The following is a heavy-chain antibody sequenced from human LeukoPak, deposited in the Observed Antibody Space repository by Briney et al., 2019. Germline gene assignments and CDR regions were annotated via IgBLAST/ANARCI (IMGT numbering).Heavy chain of an antibody. CDR3: ARDRRTYYYDSSGYYYGWFDP. V-gene: IGHV4-30-4*08. CDR2: IYYSGST. CDR1: GGSISSGDYY. J-gene: IGHJ5*02. Sequence: NSSETLSLTCTVSGGSISSGDYYWSWIRQPPGKGLEWIGYIYYSGSTYYNPSLKSRVTISVDTSKNQFSLKLSSVTAADTAVYYCARDRRTYYYDSSGYYYGWFDPWGQGTLVTVSS. D-gene: IGHD3-22*01.